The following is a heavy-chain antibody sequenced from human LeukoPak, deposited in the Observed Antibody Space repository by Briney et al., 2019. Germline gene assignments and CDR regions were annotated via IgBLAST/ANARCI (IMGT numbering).Heavy chain of an antibody. J-gene: IGHJ4*02. Sequence: GGSLRLSCAASGFTFRSYAIHWVRQAPGKGLEWVAFISYDGNIKYYADSVKGRFTISRDNSKNTLYLQMNSLRAEDTAVYYCAKIRSWNEYWGQGTLVTVSS. CDR1: GFTFRSYA. D-gene: IGHD1-1*01. V-gene: IGHV3-30-3*02. CDR3: AKIRSWNEY. CDR2: ISYDGNIK.